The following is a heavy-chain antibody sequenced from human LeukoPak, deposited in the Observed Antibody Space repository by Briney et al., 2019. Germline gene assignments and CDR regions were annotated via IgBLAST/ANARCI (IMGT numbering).Heavy chain of an antibody. J-gene: IGHJ4*02. V-gene: IGHV3-74*01. CDR3: ARGPLANNPDDY. CDR1: GFTFSSYW. D-gene: IGHD1-26*01. CDR2: ISTDGSST. Sequence: PGGSLRLSCAASGFTFSSYWMHWVRQAPGKGLVWVSRISTDGSSTSYADSVKGRFTISRDNAKNTLYLQMNSLRAEDTAVYYCARGPLANNPDDYWGQGTLVTVSS.